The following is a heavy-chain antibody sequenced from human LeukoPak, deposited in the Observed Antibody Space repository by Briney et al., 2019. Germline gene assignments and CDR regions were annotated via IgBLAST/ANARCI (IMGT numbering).Heavy chain of an antibody. J-gene: IGHJ4*02. D-gene: IGHD6-13*01. V-gene: IGHV3-23*01. CDR1: GFTFSSYA. Sequence: PGGSLRLSCAASGFTFSSYAMSWVRQAPGKGLEWVSAISSSGGSTYYADSVKGRFTISRDNSKNTLYLQMNSLRAEDTAVYYCAKDLVRSWLIDFDYWGQGTLVTVSS. CDR3: AKDLVRSWLIDFDY. CDR2: ISSSGGST.